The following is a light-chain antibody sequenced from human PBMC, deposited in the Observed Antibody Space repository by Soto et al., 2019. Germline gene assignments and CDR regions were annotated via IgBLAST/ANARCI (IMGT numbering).Light chain of an antibody. Sequence: QSVLTQPASVSGSPGQSITISCTGTSSDIGSNDHVSWYQQHPGKAPKLVICDVRDRPSGVSYRFSGSKSGTTASLTISGLQAEDEAEYYCSSYTGGTTLYVFGTGTKLTVL. V-gene: IGLV2-14*03. CDR3: SSYTGGTTLYV. CDR1: SSDIGSNDH. CDR2: DVR. J-gene: IGLJ1*01.